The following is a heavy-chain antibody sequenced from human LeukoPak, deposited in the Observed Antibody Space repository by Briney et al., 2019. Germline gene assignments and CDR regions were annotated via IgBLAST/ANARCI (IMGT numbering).Heavy chain of an antibody. CDR2: IYPGDSDT. D-gene: IGHD3-22*01. CDR1: GYRFTSYW. J-gene: IGHJ5*02. CDR3: ARDYRFYSSGYYSNWFDP. V-gene: IGHV5-51*01. Sequence: GESLKISCKGSGYRFTSYWIGWVRQMPGKGLEWMGIIYPGDSDTRYSPSFQGQVTISADKSISTAYLQWSSLKAEDTAMYYCARDYRFYSSGYYSNWFDPWSQGTLLTVSS.